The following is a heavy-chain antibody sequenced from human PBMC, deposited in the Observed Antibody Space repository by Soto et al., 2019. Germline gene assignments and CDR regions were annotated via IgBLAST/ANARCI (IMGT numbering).Heavy chain of an antibody. J-gene: IGHJ4*02. CDR1: GLTVITNP. CDR3: ARDGSGH. Sequence: EVQLVESGGGLVQPGGSLRLSCAASGLTVITNPMSWVRQAPGKGLEWVSVIYTGGGTHYADSVKGRFTISRDNSKNTVNLQMNSLRPEDTAVYYCARDGSGHWGQGTLVTVSS. V-gene: IGHV3-66*01. CDR2: IYTGGGT.